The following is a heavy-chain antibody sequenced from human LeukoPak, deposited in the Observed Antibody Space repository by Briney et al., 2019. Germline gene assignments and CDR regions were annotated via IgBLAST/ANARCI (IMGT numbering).Heavy chain of an antibody. CDR2: ISSSSSYI. CDR1: GFTFSSYN. CDR3: ARAPTFSGWFDY. D-gene: IGHD6-19*01. Sequence: GGSLRLSCAASGFTFSSYNMNWVGQAPGKGLEWVSSISSSSSYIYYADSVKGRFTISRDNAKNSLYLQMNSLRVEDTAVYYCARAPTFSGWFDYWGQGTLVTVSS. J-gene: IGHJ4*02. V-gene: IGHV3-21*01.